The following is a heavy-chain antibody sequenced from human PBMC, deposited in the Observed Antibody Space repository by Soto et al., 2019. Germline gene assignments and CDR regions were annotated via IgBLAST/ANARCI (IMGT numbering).Heavy chain of an antibody. Sequence: PSQTPSLTCAITGDSVSSNSAGWSWVRQSPSRGLEWLGGTYYRSKWYYEYAVSVRGRITINPDTSKNQYSLQLNSVTPEDTAVYFCARGEQYSGRIFDYWGQGTLVTVSS. D-gene: IGHD1-26*01. J-gene: IGHJ4*01. CDR2: TYYRSKWYY. CDR3: ARGEQYSGRIFDY. CDR1: GDSVSSNSAG. V-gene: IGHV6-1*01.